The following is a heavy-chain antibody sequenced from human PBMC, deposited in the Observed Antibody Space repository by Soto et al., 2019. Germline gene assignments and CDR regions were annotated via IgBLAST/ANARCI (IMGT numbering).Heavy chain of an antibody. D-gene: IGHD2-21*02. CDR2: ITGNAANT. CDR1: RFTFGGYA. V-gene: IGHV3-23*01. J-gene: IGHJ4*02. CDR3: AKAARDCGGDCYSSYFDS. Sequence: GGSLRLSCSASRFTFGGYAMSWVRQAPGEGLEWVSGITGNAANTVYADSVKGRFTISRDNSKNALYLQLNSLRAEDTAVYFCAKAARDCGGDCYSSYFDSWGQGALVTVSS.